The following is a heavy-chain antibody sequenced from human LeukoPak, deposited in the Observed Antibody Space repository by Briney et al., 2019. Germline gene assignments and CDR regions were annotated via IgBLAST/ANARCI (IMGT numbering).Heavy chain of an antibody. CDR3: ARSAGSGWYSWYFDY. CDR1: GGSISSGGYY. Sequence: SETLSLTCTVSGGSISSGGYYWSWIRQHPGKGLEWIGYIYYSGSTYYNPSLKSRVTISVDTSKNQFSLKLSSVTAADTAVYYCARSAGSGWYSWYFDYWGQGTLVTVSS. D-gene: IGHD6-19*01. CDR2: IYYSGST. J-gene: IGHJ4*02. V-gene: IGHV4-31*03.